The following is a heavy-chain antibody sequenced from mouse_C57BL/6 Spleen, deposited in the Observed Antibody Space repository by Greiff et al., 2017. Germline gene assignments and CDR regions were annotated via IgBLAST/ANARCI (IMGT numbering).Heavy chain of an antibody. CDR1: GYTFTDYN. D-gene: IGHD6-1*01. CDR2: INPNNGGT. Sequence: VQLQQSGPELVKPGASVKMSCKASGYTFTDYNMHWVKQSHGKSLEWIGYINPNNGGTSCNQKVQGKDTLTVNKSSSTADMEFRVLTSVDSAVYYCAGVSQFAYWGQGTLVTVSS. CDR3: AGVSQFAY. V-gene: IGHV1-22*01. J-gene: IGHJ3*01.